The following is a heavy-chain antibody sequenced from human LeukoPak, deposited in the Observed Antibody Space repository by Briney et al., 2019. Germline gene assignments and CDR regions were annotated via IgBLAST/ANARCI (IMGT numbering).Heavy chain of an antibody. Sequence: PSETLSLTCTVSGGSISSYYWSWIRQPPGKGLEWIGYIYYSGSTNYNPSLESRVTISVDTSKNRFSLKLSSVTAADTAVYYCARSSHHTGGENDYWGQGTLVTVSS. CDR2: IYYSGST. V-gene: IGHV4-59*08. D-gene: IGHD3-16*01. CDR3: ARSSHHTGGENDY. CDR1: GGSISSYY. J-gene: IGHJ4*02.